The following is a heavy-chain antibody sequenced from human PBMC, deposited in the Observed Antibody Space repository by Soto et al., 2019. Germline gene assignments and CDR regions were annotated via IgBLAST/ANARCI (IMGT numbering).Heavy chain of an antibody. Sequence: QVQLVQSGAEVKKPGSSVKVSCKASGGTFSSYTISWVRQAPGQGLEWMGRIIPILGIANYAQKFQGRVTIPADKSTRPAYMELSSLRSGDTAVYYCGRDQPPVVVAASWGWFDHWGQGTLVTVSS. D-gene: IGHD2-15*01. J-gene: IGHJ5*02. CDR3: GRDQPPVVVAASWGWFDH. CDR2: IIPILGIA. V-gene: IGHV1-69*08. CDR1: GGTFSSYT.